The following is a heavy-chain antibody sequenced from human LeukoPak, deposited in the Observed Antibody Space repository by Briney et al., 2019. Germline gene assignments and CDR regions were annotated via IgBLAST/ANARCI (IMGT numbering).Heavy chain of an antibody. D-gene: IGHD6-13*01. CDR1: GFTFDDYA. J-gene: IGHJ6*02. CDR3: AKDISQQLHYYYGMDV. V-gene: IGHV3-43*02. Sequence: GGSLRLSCAASGFTFDDYAMHWVRQAPGKGLEWVSLISGDGGSTYYADSVKGRFTISRDNSKNSLYLQTNSLRTEDTALYYCAKDISQQLHYYYGMDVWGQGTTVTVSS. CDR2: ISGDGGST.